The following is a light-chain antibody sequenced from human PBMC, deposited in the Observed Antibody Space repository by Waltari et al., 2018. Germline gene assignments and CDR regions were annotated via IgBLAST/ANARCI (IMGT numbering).Light chain of an antibody. V-gene: IGLV2-14*01. J-gene: IGLJ2*01. Sequence: QSALTQPAFVSGSRGQTITISCTGASSDVGGENYVSWYQHHPGSVPKLLIYEVTNRPSDLSRRFSGAKSGNTASLGISGVRAEDEADYYCSSYSTSKTPVVFGGGTKLTV. CDR2: EVT. CDR1: SSDVGGENY. CDR3: SSYSTSKTPVV.